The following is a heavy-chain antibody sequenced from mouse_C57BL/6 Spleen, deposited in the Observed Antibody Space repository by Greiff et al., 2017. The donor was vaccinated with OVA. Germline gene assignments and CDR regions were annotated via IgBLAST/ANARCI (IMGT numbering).Heavy chain of an antibody. V-gene: IGHV5-16*01. CDR2: INYDGSST. Sequence: EVQRVESEGGLVQPGSSMKLSCTASGFTFSDYYMAWVRQVPEKGLEWVANINYDGSSTYYLDSLKSRFIISRDNAKNILYLQMSSLKSEDTATYYCARVLYYNFDYWGQGTTLTVSS. CDR1: GFTFSDYY. D-gene: IGHD2-1*01. J-gene: IGHJ2*01. CDR3: ARVLYYNFDY.